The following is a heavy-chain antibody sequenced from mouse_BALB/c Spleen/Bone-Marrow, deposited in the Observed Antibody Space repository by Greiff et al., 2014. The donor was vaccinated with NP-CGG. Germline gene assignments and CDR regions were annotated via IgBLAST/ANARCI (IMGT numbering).Heavy chain of an antibody. D-gene: IGHD1-1*01. J-gene: IGHJ2*01. CDR3: ARYYYGSSYFDY. CDR1: GFNIKDTY. V-gene: IGHV14-3*02. Sequence: EVNLVESXAELVKPGASVKLSCTASGFNIKDTYMHWVKQRPEQGLEWIGRIDPANGNTKYDPKFQGKATITADTSSNTAYLQLSSLTSEDTAVYYCARYYYGSSYFDYWGQGTTLTVSS. CDR2: IDPANGNT.